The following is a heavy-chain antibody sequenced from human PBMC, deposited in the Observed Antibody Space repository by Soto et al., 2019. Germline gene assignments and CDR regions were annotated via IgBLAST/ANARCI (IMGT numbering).Heavy chain of an antibody. CDR3: ARGVGIYYFDY. V-gene: IGHV1-2*04. Sequence: ASVKVSCKASGFTFTGYYMHWVRQAPGQGLEWMGWINPNSGGTNYAQKFQGWVTMTRGTSISTAYMELSRLRSDDTAVYYCARGVGIYYFDYWGQGTLVTVSS. J-gene: IGHJ4*02. CDR1: GFTFTGYY. CDR2: INPNSGGT.